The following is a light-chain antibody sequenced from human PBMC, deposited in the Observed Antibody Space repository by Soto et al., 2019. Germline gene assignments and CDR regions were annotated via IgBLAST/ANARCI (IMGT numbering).Light chain of an antibody. CDR3: QQYNSYSLT. Sequence: DIQMTQSPSTLSASVGDRATVACRSSQSISSWLAWYQQQPGKAPKLLIYDASSLKSGVPSRFSGSGSGTEFTLTISSLQPDDFATYYCQQYNSYSLTFGQGTKVDIK. J-gene: IGKJ1*01. V-gene: IGKV1-5*01. CDR2: DAS. CDR1: QSISSW.